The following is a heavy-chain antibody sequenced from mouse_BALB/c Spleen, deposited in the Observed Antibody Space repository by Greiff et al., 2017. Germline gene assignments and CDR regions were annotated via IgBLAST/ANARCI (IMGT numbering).Heavy chain of an antibody. CDR2: ISSGGSYT. Sequence: EVQGVESGGGLVKPGGSLKLSCAASGFTFSSYTMSWVRQTPEKRLEWVATISSGGSYTYYPDSVKGRFTISRDNAKNTLYLQMSSLKSEDTAMYYCTRNYGSSFYWYFDVWGAGTTVTVSS. CDR3: TRNYGSSFYWYFDV. CDR1: GFTFSSYT. V-gene: IGHV5-6-4*01. J-gene: IGHJ1*01. D-gene: IGHD1-1*01.